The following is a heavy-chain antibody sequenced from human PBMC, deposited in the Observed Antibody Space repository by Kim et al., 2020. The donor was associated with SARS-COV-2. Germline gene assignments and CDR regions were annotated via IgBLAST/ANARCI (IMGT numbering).Heavy chain of an antibody. J-gene: IGHJ4*02. D-gene: IGHD3-22*01. CDR1: GYTFTGYY. CDR3: ARDLGSNDSSGPD. Sequence: ASVKVSCKASGYTFTGYYMHWVRQAPGQGLEWMGWINPNSGGTNYAQKFQGRVTMTRDTSISTAYMELSRLRSDDTAVYYCARDLGSNDSSGPDWGQGTLVTVSS. CDR2: INPNSGGT. V-gene: IGHV1-2*02.